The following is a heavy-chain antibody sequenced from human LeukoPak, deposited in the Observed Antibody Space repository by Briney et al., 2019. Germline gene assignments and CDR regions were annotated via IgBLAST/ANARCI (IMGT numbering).Heavy chain of an antibody. J-gene: IGHJ5*01. V-gene: IGHV3-74*01. D-gene: IGHD6-19*01. CDR1: GFSFRTHW. CDR3: ARDNAPQTYSSGWYDS. Sequence: PGGSLRLSCAASGFSFRTHWMHWVRQASGTGLVWVSRINSDGNNTNYAESVKGRFTISRDNAKNTLYLQMNSLRAEDSALYYCARDNAPQTYSSGWYDSWGQGALVTVSS. CDR2: INSDGNNT.